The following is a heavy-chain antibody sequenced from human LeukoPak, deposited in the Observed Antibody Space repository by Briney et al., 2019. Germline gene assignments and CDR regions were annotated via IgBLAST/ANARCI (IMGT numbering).Heavy chain of an antibody. Sequence: GGSLRLSCAASGFTVSNAWMSWVRQAPGEGLEWVGHIKPKIDGRTTDYAAPVKGRFTISRDDSKNTLYLQMSSLRTEDTAVYFCTTRRSNYPSFWGQGTLVTVSS. CDR1: GFTVSNAW. J-gene: IGHJ4*02. V-gene: IGHV3-15*01. CDR2: IKPKIDGRTT. D-gene: IGHD5-24*01. CDR3: TTRRSNYPSF.